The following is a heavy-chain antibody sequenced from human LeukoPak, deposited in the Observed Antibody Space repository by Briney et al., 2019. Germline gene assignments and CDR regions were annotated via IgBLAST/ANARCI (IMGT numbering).Heavy chain of an antibody. CDR2: IYYSGST. CDR1: GGSISSSSYY. CDR3: ARHLGYCSGGSCSTNWFDP. V-gene: IGHV4-39*01. J-gene: IGHJ5*02. Sequence: SETLSLTCTVSGGSISSSSYYWGWIRQPPGKGLEWIGSIYYSGSTYYNPSLKSRVTISVDTSKNQFSLKLSSVTAADTAVYYCARHLGYCSGGSCSTNWFDPRGQRTLVTVSS. D-gene: IGHD2-15*01.